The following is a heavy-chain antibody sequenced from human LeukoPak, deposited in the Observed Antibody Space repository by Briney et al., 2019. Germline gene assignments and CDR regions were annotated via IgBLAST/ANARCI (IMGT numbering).Heavy chain of an antibody. CDR1: GVSISSYY. D-gene: IGHD3-22*01. J-gene: IGHJ4*02. CDR3: ARELTDYYDSSGYFDY. CDR2: IYYSGST. Sequence: PSETLSLTCTVSGVSISSYYWSWIRQPPGKGLEWIGYIYYSGSTNYNPSLKSRVTISVDTSKNQFSLKLSSVTAADTAVYYCARELTDYYDSSGYFDYWGQGTLVTVSS. V-gene: IGHV4-59*01.